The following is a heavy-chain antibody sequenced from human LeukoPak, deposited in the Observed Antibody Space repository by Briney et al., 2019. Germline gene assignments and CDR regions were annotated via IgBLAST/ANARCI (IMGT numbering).Heavy chain of an antibody. CDR2: IYPGDSDT. Sequence: GESLKISCKGSGYSFSSYWIGWVRQMPGKGLEWMGIIYPGDSDTRYSPSFQGQVTVSADKSISTAYLQWSSLKASDTAIYYCVRLVGYSSDYWGQGTLVTVSS. V-gene: IGHV5-51*01. CDR1: GYSFSSYW. D-gene: IGHD6-13*01. J-gene: IGHJ4*02. CDR3: VRLVGYSSDY.